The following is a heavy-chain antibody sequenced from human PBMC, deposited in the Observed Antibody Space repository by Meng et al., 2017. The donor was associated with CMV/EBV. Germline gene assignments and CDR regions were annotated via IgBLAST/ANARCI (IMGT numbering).Heavy chain of an antibody. J-gene: IGHJ4*02. CDR3: ARDISGCFDY. Sequence: ASVKVSCKASGGTFSSYAISWVRQAPGQGLEWMGWISAYNGNTNYAQKLQGRVTMTTDTSTSTAYMGLRSLRSDDTAVYYCARDISGCFDYWGQGTLVTVSS. V-gene: IGHV1-18*01. CDR2: ISAYNGNT. CDR1: GGTFSSYA. D-gene: IGHD3-22*01.